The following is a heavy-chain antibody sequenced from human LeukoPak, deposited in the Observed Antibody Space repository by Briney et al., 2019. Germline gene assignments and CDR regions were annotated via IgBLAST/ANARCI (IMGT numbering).Heavy chain of an antibody. CDR3: ARDLLRFAQAFDI. Sequence: GGSLRLSCAASGFTVSSNYMSWVRQAPGKGLEWVSYISSSGSTIYYADSVKGRFTISRDNAKNSLYLQMNSLRAEDTAVYYCARDLLRFAQAFDIWGQGTMVTVSS. J-gene: IGHJ3*02. V-gene: IGHV3-11*04. D-gene: IGHD3-10*01. CDR2: ISSSGSTI. CDR1: GFTVSSNY.